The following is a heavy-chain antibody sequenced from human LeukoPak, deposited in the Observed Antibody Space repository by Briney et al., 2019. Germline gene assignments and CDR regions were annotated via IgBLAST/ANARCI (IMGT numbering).Heavy chain of an antibody. J-gene: IGHJ4*02. CDR2: INVGNGDT. Sequence: GASVKVSCKASGYTFTTYAIHWVRQAPRQRLEWMGWINVGNGDTKYSQKFQGRVTITRDTSASTAFMELSSLKSEDTAVYYCARVWLRSGYYYFDYWGQGTLVTVSS. CDR3: ARVWLRSGYYYFDY. D-gene: IGHD5-12*01. V-gene: IGHV1-3*01. CDR1: GYTFTTYA.